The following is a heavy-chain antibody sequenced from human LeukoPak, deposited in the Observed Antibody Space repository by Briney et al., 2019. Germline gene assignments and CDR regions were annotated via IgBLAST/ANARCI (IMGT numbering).Heavy chain of an antibody. J-gene: IGHJ3*02. CDR3: ARDVVVVPAAIGDAFDI. CDR1: GYTFTSYG. CDR2: ISAYNGNT. V-gene: IGHV1-18*01. D-gene: IGHD2-2*02. Sequence: ASVKVSCKASGYTFTSYGISWVRQAPGQGLEWMGWISAYNGNTNYAQKLQGRVTMTTDTSTSTAYMELRSLRSDGTAVYYCARDVVVVPAAIGDAFDIWGQGTMVTVSS.